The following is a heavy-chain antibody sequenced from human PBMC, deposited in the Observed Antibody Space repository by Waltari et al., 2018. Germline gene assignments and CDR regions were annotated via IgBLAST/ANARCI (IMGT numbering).Heavy chain of an antibody. D-gene: IGHD5-12*01. J-gene: IGHJ2*01. CDR2: IYYSVST. Sequence: QVQLQESGPGLVKPSETLSLTCTVSGGSISSYYWSWIRQPPGKGLEWIGYIYYSVSTNYNPSLKSRVTISVDTSKNQFSLKLSSVTAADTAVYYCARGREEVVATLRRYFDLWGRGTLVTVSS. CDR1: GGSISSYY. V-gene: IGHV4-59*01. CDR3: ARGREEVVATLRRYFDL.